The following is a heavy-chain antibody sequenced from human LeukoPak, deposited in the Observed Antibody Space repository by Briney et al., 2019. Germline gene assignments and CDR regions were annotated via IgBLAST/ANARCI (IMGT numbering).Heavy chain of an antibody. V-gene: IGHV1-2*02. CDR2: INPNSGGT. D-gene: IGHD2-2*01. Sequence: ASVKVSCKASGYTFTGYYMHWVRQAPGQGLEWMGWINPNSGGTNYAQKFQGRVTMTRDTSISTAYMELSRLRSGDTAVYYCASRYCSSTSCPEPTGFDPWGQGTLVTVSS. CDR1: GYTFTGYY. CDR3: ASRYCSSTSCPEPTGFDP. J-gene: IGHJ5*02.